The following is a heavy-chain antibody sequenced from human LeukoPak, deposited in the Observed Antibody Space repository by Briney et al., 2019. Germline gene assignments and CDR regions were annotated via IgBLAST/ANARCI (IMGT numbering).Heavy chain of an antibody. Sequence: SETLSLTCTVSVGSISSSSYYWGWIRQPPGKGLEWIGRSFYSGSTYYNPSLKSRFTISVDTSKKQFSLKLSSVTAADTAVYYCARVYYSNSYDYWYFDLWGRGTLVTVSS. J-gene: IGHJ2*01. D-gene: IGHD6-13*01. CDR1: VGSISSSSYY. CDR2: SFYSGST. CDR3: ARVYYSNSYDYWYFDL. V-gene: IGHV4-39*07.